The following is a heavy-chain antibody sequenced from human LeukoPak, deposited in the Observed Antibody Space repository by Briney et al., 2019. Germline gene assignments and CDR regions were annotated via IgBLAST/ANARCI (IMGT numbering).Heavy chain of an antibody. V-gene: IGHV3-66*02. CDR2: SYSRGST. D-gene: IGHD3-22*01. Sequence: SGGSLRLSCAASGFTVSSNYMSWVRQAPGKGLVGVSVSYSRGSTYYADSVKGRLTIFRDNSKNTLYLQMNSLRAEDTAVYYCARLPYYYDSSGWSYAFDIWGQGTMVSVSS. CDR3: ARLPYYYDSSGWSYAFDI. CDR1: GFTVSSNY. J-gene: IGHJ3*02.